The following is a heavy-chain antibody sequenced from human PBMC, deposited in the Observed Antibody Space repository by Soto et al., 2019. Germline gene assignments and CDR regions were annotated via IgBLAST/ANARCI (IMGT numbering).Heavy chain of an antibody. D-gene: IGHD1-7*01. CDR1: GFTFSDYY. V-gene: IGHV3-11*06. J-gene: IGHJ3*02. CDR3: ARGTYNWNYVGDAFDI. CDR2: ISSSSSYT. Sequence: GGSLRLSCAASGFTFSDYYMSWIRQAPGKGLEWVSYISSSSSYTNYADSVKGRFTISRDNAKNSLYLQMNSLRAEDTAVYYCARGTYNWNYVGDAFDIWGQGTMVTVSS.